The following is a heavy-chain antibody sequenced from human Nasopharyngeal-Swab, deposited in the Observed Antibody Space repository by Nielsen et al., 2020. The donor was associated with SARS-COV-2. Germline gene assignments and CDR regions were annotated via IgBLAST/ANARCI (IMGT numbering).Heavy chain of an antibody. Sequence: GESLKISCAASGFTFSSYWMSWVRQAPGKGLEWVANIKQDGSKKYYVDSVKGRFTISRDNAKNSLYLQMNSLRAEDTAVYYCARHSSFSMDVWGKGTTVTVSS. CDR3: ARHSSFSMDV. V-gene: IGHV3-7*05. CDR1: GFTFSSYW. J-gene: IGHJ6*03. CDR2: IKQDGSKK.